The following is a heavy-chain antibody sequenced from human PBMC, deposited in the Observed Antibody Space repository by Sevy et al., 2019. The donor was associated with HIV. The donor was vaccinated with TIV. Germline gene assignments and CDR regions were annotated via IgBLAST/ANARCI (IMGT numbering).Heavy chain of an antibody. D-gene: IGHD3-16*01. Sequence: GGSLRLSCATSGFTFSTYGMHWVRQAPVKGLEWMAFIRHDGSTRYYTDSVRGRFTISRDNSRNTLYLQMNSLRTEDTALYYCAKGPRPMITFGGVADFWGQGTLVTVSS. J-gene: IGHJ4*02. CDR3: AKGPRPMITFGGVADF. CDR1: GFTFSTYG. V-gene: IGHV3-30*02. CDR2: IRHDGSTR.